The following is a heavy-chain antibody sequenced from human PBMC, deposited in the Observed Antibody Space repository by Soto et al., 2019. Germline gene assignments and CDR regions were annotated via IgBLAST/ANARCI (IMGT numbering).Heavy chain of an antibody. Sequence: EVQLAESGGGLAQPGGSLRLSCAASGFTLSGYAMDWARQAPGKGLEYVSGISSNGVDTYYANSVQGRFTISRDNSKNTVYLQMGSLKPEDMAVYYCARRARPDFYYMDVWGKGTTVTVSS. CDR1: GFTLSGYA. CDR2: ISSNGVDT. J-gene: IGHJ6*03. V-gene: IGHV3-64*01. CDR3: ARRARPDFYYMDV. D-gene: IGHD6-6*01.